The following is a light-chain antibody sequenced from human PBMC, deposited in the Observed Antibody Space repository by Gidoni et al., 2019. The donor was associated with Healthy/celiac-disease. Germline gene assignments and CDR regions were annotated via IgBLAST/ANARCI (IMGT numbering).Light chain of an antibody. CDR1: RSVSSH. CDR2: DAS. J-gene: IGKJ4*01. V-gene: IGKV3-11*01. Sequence: ELVLTQSPATLSLSPGERATLSCRASRSVSSHLAWYQQKPGQAPRLLIYDASNRATGIPARFSGSGSGTDFTLTISSLEPEDFAVYYCQQRSNWPLTFGGGTKVEIK. CDR3: QQRSNWPLT.